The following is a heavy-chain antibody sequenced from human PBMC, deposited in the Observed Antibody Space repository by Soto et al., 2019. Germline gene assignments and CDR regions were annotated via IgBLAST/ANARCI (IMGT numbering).Heavy chain of an antibody. V-gene: IGHV4-31*03. CDR2: IYYSGST. D-gene: IGHD6-6*01. CDR3: ARVGSSSSLFLFDY. Sequence: SETLSLTCTVSGGSISSGGYYWSWIRQHPGKGLEWIGYIYYSGSTYYNPSLKSRVTISVDTSKNQFSLKLSSVTAADTAVYYCARVGSSSSLFLFDYWGQGTLVTVSS. CDR1: GGSISSGGYY. J-gene: IGHJ4*02.